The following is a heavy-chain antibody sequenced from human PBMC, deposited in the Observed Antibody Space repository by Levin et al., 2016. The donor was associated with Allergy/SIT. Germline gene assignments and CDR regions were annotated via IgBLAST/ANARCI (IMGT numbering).Heavy chain of an antibody. Sequence: GESLKISCKTSGYTFTDYWIGWVRQMSGKGLEWMGIIWPDDSETRYSPSFQGQVTISADKSISTAYLQWSSLKASDTAMYYCARHSSAFERWFDPWGQGTLVTVSS. D-gene: IGHD6-19*01. CDR1: GYTFTDYW. J-gene: IGHJ5*02. V-gene: IGHV5-51*01. CDR3: ARHSSAFERWFDP. CDR2: IWPDDSET.